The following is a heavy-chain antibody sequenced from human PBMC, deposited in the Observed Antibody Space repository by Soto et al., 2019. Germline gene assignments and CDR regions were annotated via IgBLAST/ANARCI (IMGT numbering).Heavy chain of an antibody. CDR3: ARDRCSSGWYVTARSRPGNYYYYGMDV. J-gene: IGHJ6*02. CDR1: GYTFTSYY. D-gene: IGHD6-19*01. CDR2: INPSGGST. Sequence: ASVKVSCKASGYTFTSYYMHWVRQAPGQGLEWMGIINPSGGSTSYAQKFQGRVTMTRDTSTSTVYMELSSLRSEDTAVYYCARDRCSSGWYVTARSRPGNYYYYGMDVWGQGTTVTVSS. V-gene: IGHV1-46*01.